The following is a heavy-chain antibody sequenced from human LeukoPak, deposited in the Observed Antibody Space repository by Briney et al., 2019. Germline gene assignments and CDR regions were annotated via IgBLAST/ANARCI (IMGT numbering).Heavy chain of an antibody. CDR1: GYTFTGYY. Sequence: GASVKVSCKASGYTFTGYYMHWVRQAPGQGLEWMGRINPNSGGTNYAQKFQGRVTMTRDTSISTAYMELSRLRSDDTAVYYCARVKLWFGEIFSDYWGQGTLVTVSS. CDR3: ARVKLWFGEIFSDY. V-gene: IGHV1-2*06. J-gene: IGHJ4*02. D-gene: IGHD3-10*01. CDR2: INPNSGGT.